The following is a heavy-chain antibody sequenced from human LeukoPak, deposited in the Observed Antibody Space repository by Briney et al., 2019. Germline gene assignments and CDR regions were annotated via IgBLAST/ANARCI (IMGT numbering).Heavy chain of an antibody. CDR1: GGTFSSYA. J-gene: IGHJ5*02. CDR3: AKARGSGNYYNDKGWFDP. V-gene: IGHV1-69*13. CDR2: IIPIFGTA. Sequence: SVKVSCKASGGTFSSYAISWVRQAPGQGLEWMGGIIPIFGTANYAQKFQGRVTITADESTSTAYMELSSLRSEDTAVYYCAKARGSGNYYNDKGWFDPWGQGTLVTVSP. D-gene: IGHD3-10*01.